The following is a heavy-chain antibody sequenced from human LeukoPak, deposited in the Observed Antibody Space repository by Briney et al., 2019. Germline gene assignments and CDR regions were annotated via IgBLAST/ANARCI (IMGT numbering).Heavy chain of an antibody. J-gene: IGHJ4*02. V-gene: IGHV3-11*04. D-gene: IGHD6-13*01. Sequence: PGGSLRLSXAASGFTFGDYYMSWIRQTPGKGLEWLSYISSSGSTIYYADSVKGRFTISRDNAKNSLYLQMNSLRAEDTAVYYCARAIAAAGGLADFDYWGQGTLVTVSS. CDR3: ARAIAAAGGLADFDY. CDR1: GFTFGDYY. CDR2: ISSSGSTI.